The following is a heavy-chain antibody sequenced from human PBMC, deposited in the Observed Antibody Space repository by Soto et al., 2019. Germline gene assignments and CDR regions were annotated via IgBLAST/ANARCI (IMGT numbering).Heavy chain of an antibody. CDR2: ISAYNGNT. Sequence: ASVKVSCTASGSTFTSYARRWVSQAPGQRLEWMGWISAYNGNTNYAQKLQGRVTMTTDTSTSTAYMELRSLRSDDTAVYYCARVLYCSGGSCAFDYWGQGTLVNVSS. V-gene: IGHV1-18*01. CDR3: ARVLYCSGGSCAFDY. D-gene: IGHD2-15*01. CDR1: GSTFTSYA. J-gene: IGHJ4*02.